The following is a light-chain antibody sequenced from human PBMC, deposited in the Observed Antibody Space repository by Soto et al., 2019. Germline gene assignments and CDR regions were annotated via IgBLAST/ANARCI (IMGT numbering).Light chain of an antibody. V-gene: IGKV1-5*03. Sequence: DILLTQSPSTLSASVGDRVTITCRASESTSSWLAWYQQKPGKAPKLLIYRASSLESGVPSRFSGSGSGTEFTLTISSLQPDDFATYYCQQYNTYSYTFGQGTKLEIK. CDR3: QQYNTYSYT. J-gene: IGKJ2*01. CDR1: ESTSSW. CDR2: RAS.